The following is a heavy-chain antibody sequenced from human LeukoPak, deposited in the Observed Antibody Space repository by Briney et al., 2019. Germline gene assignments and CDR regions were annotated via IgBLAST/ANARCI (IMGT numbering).Heavy chain of an antibody. CDR1: GLTVSRKF. CDR2: IYDDGST. D-gene: IGHD2-21*02. J-gene: IGHJ1*01. CDR3: ASCGDDCDPRETAWVDFLH. Sequence: GESLRLSCVVSGLTVSRKFMNWVRQAPGKGLEWVAGIYDDGSTFYADSVKGRFSISRDSSRNTLSLQMSSLRAEDTAVYFCASCGDDCDPRETAWVDFLHWGQGTLVTVSS. V-gene: IGHV3-66*01.